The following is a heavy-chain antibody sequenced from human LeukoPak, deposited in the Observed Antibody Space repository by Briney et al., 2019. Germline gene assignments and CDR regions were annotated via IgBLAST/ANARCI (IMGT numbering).Heavy chain of an antibody. CDR1: GFTLSSYW. Sequence: GGSLRLSCAASGFTLSSYWMSWVRQAPGKGLERVANIDQDGSSKYYVDSVKGRFSISRDDAKNSLYLQMNSLRAEDTAVYYCARDLFSGSYYEDFWGPRTLVTVSS. CDR3: ARDLFSGSYYEDF. CDR2: IDQDGSSK. J-gene: IGHJ4*02. V-gene: IGHV3-7*01. D-gene: IGHD1-26*01.